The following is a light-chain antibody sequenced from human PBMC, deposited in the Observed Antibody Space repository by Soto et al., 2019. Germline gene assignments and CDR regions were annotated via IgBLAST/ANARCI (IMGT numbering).Light chain of an antibody. V-gene: IGLV4-69*01. CDR1: SGHSSYA. CDR3: QTWGTGIHVV. Sequence: QPVLTQSPSASASLGASVKLTCTLSSGHSSYAIAWHQQQPEKGPRYLMKLDSGGSHTRGDAIPDRFSGSSSGAERYLTISSLQSDDEADYYCQTWGTGIHVVFGGGTKLTVL. J-gene: IGLJ2*01. CDR2: LDSGGSH.